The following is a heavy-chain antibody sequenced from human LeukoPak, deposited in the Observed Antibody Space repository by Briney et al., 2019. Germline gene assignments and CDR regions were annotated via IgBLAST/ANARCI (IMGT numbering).Heavy chain of an antibody. J-gene: IGHJ6*02. CDR2: ISSSGSTI. D-gene: IGHD5-12*01. CDR3: AREGGGYSGYDYHPDPYYYYYGMDV. Sequence: GGSLRPSCAASGFTFCSYEMNWVRQAPGKGLEWVSYISSSGSTIYYADSVKGRFTISRDNAKNSLYLQMNSLRAEDTAVYYCAREGGGYSGYDYHPDPYYYYYGMDVWGQGTTVTVSS. CDR1: GFTFCSYE. V-gene: IGHV3-48*03.